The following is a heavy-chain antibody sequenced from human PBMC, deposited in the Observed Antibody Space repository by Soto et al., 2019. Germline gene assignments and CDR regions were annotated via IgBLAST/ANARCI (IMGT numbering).Heavy chain of an antibody. V-gene: IGHV1-69*13. Sequence: EASVKVSCKASGCTFSSYAISWVRQAPGQGLEWMGGIIPILGSANYAQKFQDRVTITADESTTTTYMELSSLRSEDAAVYYCASRERVDAFDIWGQGTMVTVSS. J-gene: IGHJ3*02. CDR1: GCTFSSYA. CDR3: ASRERVDAFDI. CDR2: IIPILGSA. D-gene: IGHD1-26*01.